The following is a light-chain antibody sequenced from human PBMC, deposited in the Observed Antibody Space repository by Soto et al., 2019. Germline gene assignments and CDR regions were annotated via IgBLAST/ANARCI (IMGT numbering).Light chain of an antibody. CDR1: QSISSW. CDR2: KAS. Sequence: DIQMTQSPSTLSASVGDRVTITCRASQSISSWWAWYQQKPGKAPKLLIYKASSLESGVPSRFSGSGSGTEFTLTISSLQPDDVATYYCQQYNSYSRTFGQGTKVEIK. CDR3: QQYNSYSRT. J-gene: IGKJ1*01. V-gene: IGKV1-5*03.